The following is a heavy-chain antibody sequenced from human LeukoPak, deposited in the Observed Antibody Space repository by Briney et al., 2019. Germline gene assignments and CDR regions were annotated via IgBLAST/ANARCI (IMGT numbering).Heavy chain of an antibody. Sequence: PGRSLRLSCAASGFTLGSYAMHWVRQAPGKGLEWVAVISYDVSNKYYADSVKGRFTISRDNSKNTLYLQMNSLRAEDTAVYYCARYDARYGMDVWGQGTTVTVSS. CDR2: ISYDVSNK. CDR3: ARYDARYGMDV. J-gene: IGHJ6*02. D-gene: IGHD1-1*01. CDR1: GFTLGSYA. V-gene: IGHV3-30-3*01.